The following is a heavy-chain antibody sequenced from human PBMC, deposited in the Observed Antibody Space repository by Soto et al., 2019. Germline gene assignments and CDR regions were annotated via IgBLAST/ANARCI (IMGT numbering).Heavy chain of an antibody. CDR1: GGSIGSYY. D-gene: IGHD4-4*01. CDR3: ARTTVTPDYYYYGMDV. J-gene: IGHJ6*02. CDR2: IYYSGST. Sequence: PSETLSLTCTVSGGSIGSYYWSWIRQPPGKGLEWIGYIYYSGSTNYNPSLKSRVTISVDTSKNQFSLKLSSVTAADTAVYYCARTTVTPDYYYYGMDVWGQGTTVTVSS. V-gene: IGHV4-59*01.